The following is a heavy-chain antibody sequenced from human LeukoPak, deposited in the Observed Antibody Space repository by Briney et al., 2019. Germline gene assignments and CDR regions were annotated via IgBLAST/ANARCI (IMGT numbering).Heavy chain of an antibody. CDR2: IYPGDSDT. D-gene: IGHD6-6*01. CDR3: ARRRGSDLDY. J-gene: IGHJ4*02. Sequence: GESLKISCKGSGYTFTTYWIAWVRQMPGKGLEWMGTIYPGDSDTRHSPSFQGQVTMSADKSISTAYMQWSSLRASDTAMYYCARRRGSDLDYWGQGTLVTVSS. V-gene: IGHV5-51*01. CDR1: GYTFTTYW.